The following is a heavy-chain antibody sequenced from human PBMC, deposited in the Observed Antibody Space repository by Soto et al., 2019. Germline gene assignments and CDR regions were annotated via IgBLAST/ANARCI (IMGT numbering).Heavy chain of an antibody. D-gene: IGHD2-15*01. CDR1: GVSISSYY. V-gene: IGHV4-59*01. CDR3: ARVVVAATGEYFQH. CDR2: IYYSGST. Sequence: SETLSLTCTVSGVSISSYYWSWIRQPPGKGLEWIGYIYYSGSTNYNPSLKSRVTISVDTSKNQFSLKLSSVTAADTAVYYCARVVVAATGEYFQHWGQGTLVTVSS. J-gene: IGHJ1*01.